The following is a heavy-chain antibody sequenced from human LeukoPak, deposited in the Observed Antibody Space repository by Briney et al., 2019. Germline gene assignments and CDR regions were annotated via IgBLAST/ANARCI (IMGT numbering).Heavy chain of an antibody. D-gene: IGHD6-19*01. Sequence: HPGRSLRLSCAASGFTFSSSGMHWVRQAPGKGLEWVAIISYAGSNKYYADSVKGRFTISRDNSKNTLYLQMNSLRAEDTAVYYCARDQRWLPQSAFDIWGQGTMVTVSS. CDR3: ARDQRWLPQSAFDI. CDR1: GFTFSSSG. V-gene: IGHV3-30*03. J-gene: IGHJ3*02. CDR2: ISYAGSNK.